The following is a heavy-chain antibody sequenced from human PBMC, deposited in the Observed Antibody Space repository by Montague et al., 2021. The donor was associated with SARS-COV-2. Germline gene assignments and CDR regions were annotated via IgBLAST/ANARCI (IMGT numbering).Heavy chain of an antibody. CDR3: ARVSVEMATMGVYYYGMDV. CDR2: IYYNGST. J-gene: IGHJ6*02. Sequence: TLSLTCTVSGGSISSGGYYWSWIRQHPGKGLEWIGYIYYNGSTYYNPSLKSRVTISVDTSKNQFSLKLSSVTAADTAVYYCARVSVEMATMGVYYYGMDVWGQGTTVTVSS. V-gene: IGHV4-31*03. CDR1: GGSISSGGYY. D-gene: IGHD5-24*01.